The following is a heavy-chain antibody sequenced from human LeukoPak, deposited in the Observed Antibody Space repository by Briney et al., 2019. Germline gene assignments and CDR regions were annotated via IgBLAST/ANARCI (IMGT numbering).Heavy chain of an antibody. CDR3: ARALPGDAFDI. Sequence: GSLRLSCAASGFTFSSNAMSWIRQPPGKGLEWIGYIYYSGSTNYNPSLRSRVTISVDTSKNQFSLKLSSVTAADTAVYYCARALPGDAFDIWGQGTMVTVSS. CDR2: IYYSGST. CDR1: GFTFSSNA. V-gene: IGHV4-59*01. J-gene: IGHJ3*02.